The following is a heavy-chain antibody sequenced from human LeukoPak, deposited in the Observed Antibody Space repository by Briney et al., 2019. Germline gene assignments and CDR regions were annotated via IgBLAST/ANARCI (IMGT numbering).Heavy chain of an antibody. V-gene: IGHV3-48*01. CDR1: GFTFIGYG. CDR3: TKESAAAALNWLDP. Sequence: GGSLRLSCAASGFTFIGYGMHWVRQAPGKGLEWVSYISSSGTSIYYADSVKGRFTISRDDSKNTLFLQMNSLRVEDTGVYYCTKESAAAALNWLDPWGQGTLVTVSS. D-gene: IGHD6-25*01. CDR2: ISSSGTSI. J-gene: IGHJ5*02.